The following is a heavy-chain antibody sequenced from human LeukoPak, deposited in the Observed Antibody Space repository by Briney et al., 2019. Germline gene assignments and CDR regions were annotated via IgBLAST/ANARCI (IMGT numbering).Heavy chain of an antibody. J-gene: IGHJ5*02. V-gene: IGHV4-59*08. CDR2: IYYSGST. CDR1: GGSISSYY. D-gene: IGHD3-22*01. Sequence: SETLSLTCTVSGGSISSYYWSWIRQPPGKGLEWIGYIYYSGSTNYNPSLKSRVTLSVDTSKNQFSLKLSSVTAADTAVYYCARAYYYDSSGYYQRWFDPWGQGTLVTVSS. CDR3: ARAYYYDSSGYYQRWFDP.